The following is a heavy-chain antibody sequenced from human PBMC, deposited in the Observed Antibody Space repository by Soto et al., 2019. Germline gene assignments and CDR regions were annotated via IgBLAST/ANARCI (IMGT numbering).Heavy chain of an antibody. V-gene: IGHV4-38-2*01. CDR1: GYSVSGDSY. CDR3: ARLVISGSKDDFDI. Sequence: PSETLSLTCGVSGYSVSGDSYWGWIRQPPGKGLEWIGSMYRGGSASYNPSLKSRVSISIDMSKNQFSLRLTSVTAADTAVYYCARLVISGSKDDFDIWGQGPMVTVSS. CDR2: MYRGGSA. D-gene: IGHD3-22*01. J-gene: IGHJ3*02.